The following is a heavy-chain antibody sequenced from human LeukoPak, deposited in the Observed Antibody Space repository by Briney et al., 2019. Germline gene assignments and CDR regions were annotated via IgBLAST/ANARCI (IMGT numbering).Heavy chain of an antibody. V-gene: IGHV4-38-2*02. CDR3: ARRVVGATNYFDY. CDR1: GYSISSGYY. J-gene: IGHJ4*02. CDR2: IYHSGRT. Sequence: SETLSLTCTVSGYSISSGYYWGWIRQPPGKGLEWIGSIYHSGRTFYNPSLKSRVTISVDTSKNQFSLKLTSVTAADTAVYHCARRVVGATNYFDYWGQGILVTVSS. D-gene: IGHD2-15*01.